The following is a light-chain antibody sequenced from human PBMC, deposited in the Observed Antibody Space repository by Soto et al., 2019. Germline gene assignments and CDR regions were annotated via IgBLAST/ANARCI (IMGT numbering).Light chain of an antibody. CDR1: SGHSRYA. V-gene: IGLV4-69*01. CDR3: QTWGTGIQV. CDR2: LNSDGSH. Sequence: QLVLTQSPSASSSLGASVKLTCTLSSGHSRYAIAWHEQQPEKGPRYLMKLNSDGSHSKGDGIPDRFSGSSSGAERYLTISSLQSEDEADYYCQTWGTGIQVFGTGTKVTVL. J-gene: IGLJ1*01.